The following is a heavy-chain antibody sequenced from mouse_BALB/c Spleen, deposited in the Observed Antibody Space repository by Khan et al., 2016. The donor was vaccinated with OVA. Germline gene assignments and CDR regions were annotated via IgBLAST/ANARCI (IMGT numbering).Heavy chain of an antibody. Sequence: QVQLKESGAELARPGASVKMSCKASGYTFTSYTIHWIKQRPGQGLEWIGYINPSSGYTNYNQKFKDKATLTADKSSPTAYMQLSSLTSDASAVYYCARDGAYYRNDGWFAYWGQGTLVTVSA. D-gene: IGHD2-14*01. CDR3: ARDGAYYRNDGWFAY. J-gene: IGHJ3*01. CDR1: GYTFTSYT. V-gene: IGHV1-4*01. CDR2: INPSSGYT.